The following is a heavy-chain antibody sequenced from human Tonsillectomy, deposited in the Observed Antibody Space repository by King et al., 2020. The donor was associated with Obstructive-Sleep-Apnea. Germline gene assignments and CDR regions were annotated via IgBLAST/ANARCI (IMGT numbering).Heavy chain of an antibody. CDR3: ARRAAVASTDMYYFDY. J-gene: IGHJ4*02. CDR1: GYSFSNYW. Sequence: QLVQSGAEVKEPGESLKISCKDSGYSFSNYWIGWVRQMPGKGLEWMGIIYPGDSDTRYSPSFQGQVTISADKSVNTAYLKWSSLKASDTAVYYCARRAAVASTDMYYFDYWGQGTLVTVSS. V-gene: IGHV5-51*01. D-gene: IGHD6-19*01. CDR2: IYPGDSDT.